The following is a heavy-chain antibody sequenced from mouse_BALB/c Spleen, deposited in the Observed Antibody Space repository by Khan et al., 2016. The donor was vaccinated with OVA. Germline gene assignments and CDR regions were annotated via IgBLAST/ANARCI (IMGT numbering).Heavy chain of an antibody. J-gene: IGHJ4*01. Sequence: QLQLVQSGAELARPGASVKMSCKASGYTFTSYTMHWVKQRPGQGLEWIGYINPRSDYTNYNQRFKDKATLTADKSSSTAYMQLSSLTSEDSAVYDCARRTTVYAMDYWGQGTSVTVSS. D-gene: IGHD1-1*01. CDR1: GYTFTSYT. CDR2: INPRSDYT. CDR3: ARRTTVYAMDY. V-gene: IGHV1-4*01.